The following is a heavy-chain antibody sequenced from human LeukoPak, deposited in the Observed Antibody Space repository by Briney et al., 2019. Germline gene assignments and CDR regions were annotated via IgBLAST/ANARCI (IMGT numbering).Heavy chain of an antibody. Sequence: SETLSLTCTVSGGSISSYYWSWIRQPAGKGLEWIGRIYTSGSTNYNPSLKSRVSMSVDTSKNQFSLKLSSVTAADTAVYYCARGEVGATAVYFDYWGQGTLVTVSS. J-gene: IGHJ4*02. D-gene: IGHD1-26*01. V-gene: IGHV4-4*07. CDR1: GGSISSYY. CDR2: IYTSGST. CDR3: ARGEVGATAVYFDY.